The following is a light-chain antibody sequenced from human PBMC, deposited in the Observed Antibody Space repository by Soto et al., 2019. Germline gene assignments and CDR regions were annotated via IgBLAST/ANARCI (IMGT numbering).Light chain of an antibody. CDR3: SSYTSSITYV. J-gene: IGLJ1*01. Sequence: QSALTQPASVSGSPGQSITISCTGTSSDVGRYNYVSWYQQHPGKVPKLMIYEVSNRPSGVFNRFSGSKSGHTASLTISGLQSEDESDYYCSSYTSSITYVFGNGTKLTVL. CDR2: EVS. CDR1: SSDVGRYNY. V-gene: IGLV2-14*01.